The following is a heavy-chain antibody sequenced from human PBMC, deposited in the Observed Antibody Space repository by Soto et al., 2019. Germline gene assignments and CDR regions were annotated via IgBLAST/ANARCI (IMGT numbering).Heavy chain of an antibody. V-gene: IGHV1-69*13. Sequence: SVKVSCKASGGTFSSYAISWVRQAPGQGLEWMGGIIPIFGTANYAQKFQGRVTITADESTSTAYMELSSLRSEDTAVYYCAKITMVRGVIIPNWFDPWGQGTLVTVSS. D-gene: IGHD3-10*01. CDR3: AKITMVRGVIIPNWFDP. CDR2: IIPIFGTA. J-gene: IGHJ5*02. CDR1: GGTFSSYA.